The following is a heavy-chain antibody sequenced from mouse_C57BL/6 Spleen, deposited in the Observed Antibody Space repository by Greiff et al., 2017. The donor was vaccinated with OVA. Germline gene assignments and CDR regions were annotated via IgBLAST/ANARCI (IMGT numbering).Heavy chain of an antibody. CDR2: IDPSDSYP. CDR3: ARRGSYYGPYFDY. D-gene: IGHD1-1*01. J-gene: IGHJ2*01. Sequence: VQLQQPGAELVMPGASVKLFCKASGYTFTSYWMHWVKQRPGQGLEWIGEIDPSDSYPNYNQKFTGKSTLTVDKSSSTAYMQLSSLTSEDSAVYYCARRGSYYGPYFDYWGQGTTLTVSS. V-gene: IGHV1-69*01. CDR1: GYTFTSYW.